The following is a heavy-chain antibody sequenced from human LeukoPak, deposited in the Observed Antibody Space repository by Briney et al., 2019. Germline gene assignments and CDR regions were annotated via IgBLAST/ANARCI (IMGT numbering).Heavy chain of an antibody. CDR2: IKQDGSEK. V-gene: IGHV3-7*01. CDR1: GFTFSSYW. J-gene: IGHJ4*02. Sequence: GGSLRLSCAASGFTFSSYWMSWVRQAPGKGLEWVANIKQDGSEKYYVDSVKGRFTISRDNAKNSLYLQMNSLRAEDTAVYYCARGLWGLGLETQYYFDYWGQGTLVTVSS. CDR3: ARGLWGLGLETQYYFDY. D-gene: IGHD4/OR15-4a*01.